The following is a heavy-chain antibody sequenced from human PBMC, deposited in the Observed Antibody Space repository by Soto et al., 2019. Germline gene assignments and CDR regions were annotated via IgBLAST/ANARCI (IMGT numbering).Heavy chain of an antibody. V-gene: IGHV6-1*01. CDR3: ARGAKYYYGMDV. CDR1: GESVACNSAA. CDR2: TYYRSKWYN. Sequence: QTLSLPCAISGESVACNSAAWNWIRQSPSRGLEWLGRTYYRSKWYNDYAVSVKSRITINPDTSKNQFSLQLNSVTPEDTAVYYCARGAKYYYGMDVWGQGTTVTVSS. J-gene: IGHJ6*02.